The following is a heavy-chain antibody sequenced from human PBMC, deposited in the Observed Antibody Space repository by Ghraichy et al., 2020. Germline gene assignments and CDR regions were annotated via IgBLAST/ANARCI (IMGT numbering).Heavy chain of an antibody. V-gene: IGHV4-30-4*01. J-gene: IGHJ4*02. D-gene: IGHD2-8*01. CDR1: GGSISSGDYY. CDR3: ARDGGGYCTNGVCYGENYFDY. Sequence: SETLSLTCTVSGGSISSGDYYWSWIRQPPGKGLEWIGYIYYSGSTYYNPSLKSRVTISVDTSKNQFSLKLSSVTAADTAVYYCARDGGGYCTNGVCYGENYFDYWGQGTLVTVSS. CDR2: IYYSGST.